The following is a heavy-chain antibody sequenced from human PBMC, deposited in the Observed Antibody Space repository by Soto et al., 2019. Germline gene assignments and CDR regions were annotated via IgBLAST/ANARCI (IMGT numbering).Heavy chain of an antibody. CDR3: ARDSLRDCSGGSCYSWWFDP. J-gene: IGHJ5*02. D-gene: IGHD2-15*01. Sequence: ASVKVSCKASGSTFTSYGISWVRQAPGQGLEWMGWISAYNGNTNYAQKLQGRVTMTTDTSTSTAYMELRSLRSDDTAVYYCARDSLRDCSGGSCYSWWFDPWGQGTLVTAPQ. CDR2: ISAYNGNT. CDR1: GSTFTSYG. V-gene: IGHV1-18*01.